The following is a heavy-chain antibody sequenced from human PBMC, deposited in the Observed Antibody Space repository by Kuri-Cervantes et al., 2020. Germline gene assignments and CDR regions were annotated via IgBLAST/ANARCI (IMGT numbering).Heavy chain of an antibody. CDR1: GGSISSYY. CDR2: IYYSGST. V-gene: IGHV4-59*08. J-gene: IGHJ4*02. D-gene: IGHD3-22*01. CDR3: ARHSFGYYDSSGYYRVGGYFDY. Sequence: SETLSLTCTVSGGSISSYYWSWIRQPPGKGLEWIGYIYYSGSTNYNPSLKSRVTISVDTSKNQFSLKLSSVTAADTAVYYCARHSFGYYDSSGYYRVGGYFDYWGQGTLVTVSS.